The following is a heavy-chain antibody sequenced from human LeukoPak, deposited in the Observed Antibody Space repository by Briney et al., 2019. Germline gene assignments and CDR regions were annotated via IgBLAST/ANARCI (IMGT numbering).Heavy chain of an antibody. CDR2: IWYDGSNK. CDR1: GFTFSSYG. Sequence: PGGSLRLSCAASGFTFSSYGMHWFRQAPGKGLEWVAVIWYDGSNKYYADSVKGRFTISRDNSKNTLYLQMNSLRAEDTAVYYCAKDLARTAYYYYYMDVWGKGTTVTVSS. D-gene: IGHD5-18*01. J-gene: IGHJ6*03. V-gene: IGHV3-33*06. CDR3: AKDLARTAYYYYYMDV.